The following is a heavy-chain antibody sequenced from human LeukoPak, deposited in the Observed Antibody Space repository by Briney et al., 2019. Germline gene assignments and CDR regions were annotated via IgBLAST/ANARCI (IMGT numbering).Heavy chain of an antibody. CDR2: IYYSGST. Sequence: PSXTLSLTCTVSGGSISSYYWSWIRQPPGKGLEWIGYIYYSGSTNYNPSLKSRVTISVDTSKNQFSLKLSSVTAADTAVYYCARGVYSSADFDYWGQGTLVTVSS. D-gene: IGHD6-25*01. V-gene: IGHV4-59*01. CDR3: ARGVYSSADFDY. J-gene: IGHJ4*02. CDR1: GGSISSYY.